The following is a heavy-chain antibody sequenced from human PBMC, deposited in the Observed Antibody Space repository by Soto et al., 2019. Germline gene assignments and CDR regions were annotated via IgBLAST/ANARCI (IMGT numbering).Heavy chain of an antibody. D-gene: IGHD3-10*01. Sequence: GGSLRLSCAASGFTFDDYAMHWVWQAPGKGLQWVSGISWNDGRIDYADSVKGRFTFSRDDAKNSLYLQMNSLIIEATALYYCAKSRSYTMGPDYWGQGTLVTVSS. CDR2: ISWNDGRI. CDR3: AKSRSYTMGPDY. J-gene: IGHJ4*02. CDR1: GFTFDDYA. V-gene: IGHV3-9*01.